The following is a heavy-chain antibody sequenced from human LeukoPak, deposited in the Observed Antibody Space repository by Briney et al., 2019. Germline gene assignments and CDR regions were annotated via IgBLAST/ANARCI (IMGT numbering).Heavy chain of an antibody. CDR3: ARSRYTREPIYYYYGMDV. V-gene: IGHV3-48*01. D-gene: IGHD2-2*02. CDR1: GFTFSSYS. Sequence: SGGSLRLSCAASGFTFSSYSMNWVRQAPGKGLEWVSYISSSSSTIYYADSVKGRFTISRDNAKNSLYLQMNSLRAEDTAVYYCARSRYTREPIYYYYGMDVWGQGTTVTVSS. CDR2: ISSSSSTI. J-gene: IGHJ6*02.